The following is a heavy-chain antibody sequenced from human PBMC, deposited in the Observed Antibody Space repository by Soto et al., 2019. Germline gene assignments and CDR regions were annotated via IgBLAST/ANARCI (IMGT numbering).Heavy chain of an antibody. CDR3: ARDTAGRLRFLEWLFDY. V-gene: IGHV3-33*01. J-gene: IGHJ4*02. CDR1: GFTFSSYG. CDR2: IWYDGSNK. D-gene: IGHD3-3*01. Sequence: QVQLVESGGGVVQPGRSLRLSCAASGFTFSSYGMHWVRQAPGKGLEWVAVIWYDGSNKYYADSVKGRFTISRDNSKNTLYLKMNSLRAEDTAVYYGARDTAGRLRFLEWLFDYWGQGTLVTVSS.